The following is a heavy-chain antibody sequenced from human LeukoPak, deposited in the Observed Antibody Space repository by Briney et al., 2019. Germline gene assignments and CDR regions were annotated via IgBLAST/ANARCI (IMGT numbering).Heavy chain of an antibody. D-gene: IGHD6-19*01. CDR2: ISWNGARI. V-gene: IGHV3-43*01. CDR1: GFTFAEYT. Sequence: PGASLRLSCAASGFTFAEYTMHWVRQAPGKGLEWVSLISWNGARIHYGDSVKGRFTISRDNSKNSLYLQMNSLRTEDTALYYCVKDLVAASENVRGWYPMDYWGQGTLVTVSS. CDR3: VKDLVAASENVRGWYPMDY. J-gene: IGHJ4*02.